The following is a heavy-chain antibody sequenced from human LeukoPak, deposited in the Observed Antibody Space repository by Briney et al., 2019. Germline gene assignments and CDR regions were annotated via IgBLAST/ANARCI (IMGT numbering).Heavy chain of an antibody. D-gene: IGHD3-3*01. V-gene: IGHV3-7*01. CDR3: ARKVTIFGVEDGDAFDI. Sequence: GGSLRLSCAASGFTFSSYWMSWVRQAPGRGLEWVANIKQDGSEKYYVDSVKGRFTISRDNAKNSLYLQMNSLRAEDTAVYYCARKVTIFGVEDGDAFDIWGQGTMVTVSS. CDR1: GFTFSSYW. CDR2: IKQDGSEK. J-gene: IGHJ3*02.